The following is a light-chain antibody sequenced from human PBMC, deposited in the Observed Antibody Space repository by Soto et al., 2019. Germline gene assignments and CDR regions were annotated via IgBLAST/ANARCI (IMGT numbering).Light chain of an antibody. CDR3: LQSDDLPT. J-gene: IGKJ5*01. CDR1: QDINKN. V-gene: IGKV1-33*01. Sequence: DIQMTQSPSSLSASVGDRVTITCQASQDINKNLIWYQQKPGKAPKLLIYDASDLETGVPSRFSGSGSGTGFTFTISSLQPEDFATYYCLQSDDLPTFGQGTRLEIK. CDR2: DAS.